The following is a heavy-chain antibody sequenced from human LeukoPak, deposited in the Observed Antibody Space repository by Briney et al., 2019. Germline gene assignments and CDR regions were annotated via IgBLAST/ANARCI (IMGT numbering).Heavy chain of an antibody. V-gene: IGHV3-23*01. D-gene: IGHD2-15*01. CDR2: INGGGSS. Sequence: GGSLRLSCAASGFTFNNYAMTWVRQAPGKGLEWVSVINGGGSSYYADSVKGRFTVSRDNSKNTLSLQMNSLRDEDTAVYYCARNRGATHPWGQGTMVTVSS. CDR1: GFTFNNYA. CDR3: ARNRGATHP. J-gene: IGHJ3*01.